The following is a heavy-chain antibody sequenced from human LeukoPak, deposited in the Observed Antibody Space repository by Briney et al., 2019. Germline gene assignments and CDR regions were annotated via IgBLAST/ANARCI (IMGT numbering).Heavy chain of an antibody. Sequence: PGGSLRLSCAGYGFIFGDHAMSWVRQAPGKGLEWVGFIRSKAYGATIEYAASVEGRFTISRDDSKGIAYLQMNSLETEDTAVYYCARGPILLWIHNGMDVWGPGTTVTVSS. D-gene: IGHD3-10*01. CDR2: IRSKAYGATI. V-gene: IGHV3-49*04. J-gene: IGHJ6*02. CDR1: GFIFGDHA. CDR3: ARGPILLWIHNGMDV.